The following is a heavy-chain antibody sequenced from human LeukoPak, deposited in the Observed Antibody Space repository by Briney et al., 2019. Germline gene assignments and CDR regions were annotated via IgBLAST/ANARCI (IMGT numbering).Heavy chain of an antibody. CDR2: ISGDTGST. CDR1: GFTFDDYA. J-gene: IGHJ4*02. D-gene: IGHD1-26*01. V-gene: IGHV3-43*02. CDR3: AKILSGTYSFDL. Sequence: PGGSLRLSSAASGFTFDDYAMHWVRQAPGKGLEWVSLISGDTGSTYYADSVKGRFTISRDNSKNTLYLQMYSLRAEDTAVYYCAKILSGTYSFDLWGQGTLVTVSS.